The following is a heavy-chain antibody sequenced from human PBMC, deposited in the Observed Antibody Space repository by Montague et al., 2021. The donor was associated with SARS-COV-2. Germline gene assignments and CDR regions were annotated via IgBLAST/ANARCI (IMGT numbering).Heavy chain of an antibody. V-gene: IGHV4-39*01. Sequence: SETLSLTCTVSGGSISSSYYWVWIRQPPGKGLEWIGSIYYSGSTYYNPSLKSRVTISVDTSKNQFSLKLSSVTAADTAVYYCARHSPFTIFGVVTTPGWFDPWGQGTLVTVSS. CDR3: ARHSPFTIFGVVTTPGWFDP. D-gene: IGHD3-3*01. CDR1: GGSISSSYY. CDR2: IYYSGST. J-gene: IGHJ5*02.